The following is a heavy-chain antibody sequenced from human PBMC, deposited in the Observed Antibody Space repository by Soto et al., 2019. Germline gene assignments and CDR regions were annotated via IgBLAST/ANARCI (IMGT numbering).Heavy chain of an antibody. J-gene: IGHJ4*02. Sequence: QVQLVQSGAEMKEPGSSVKVSCKTSGGTFSSSAISWLRQAPGQGLEWMGGIIPLFRTPDYAQKFQGRVTIAADESTSTAYMELTSLTSDDTAAYYCARDWSGEMKTIADSWGQGTLVTVSS. D-gene: IGHD1-26*01. V-gene: IGHV1-69*12. CDR1: GGTFSSSA. CDR2: IIPLFRTP. CDR3: ARDWSGEMKTIADS.